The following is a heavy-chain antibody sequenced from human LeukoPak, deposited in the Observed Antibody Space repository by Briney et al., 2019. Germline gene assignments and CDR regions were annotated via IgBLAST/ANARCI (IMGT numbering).Heavy chain of an antibody. CDR2: IIPIFGTA. Sequence: SGGSLRLSCAASGFTFSSYAISWVRQAPGQGLEWMGGIIPIFGTANYAQKFQGRVTITADESTSTAYMELSSLRSEDTAVYYCASTFIAAADPAYYYGMDVWGQGTTVTVSS. CDR3: ASTFIAAADPAYYYGMDV. V-gene: IGHV1-69*01. D-gene: IGHD6-13*01. CDR1: GFTFSSYA. J-gene: IGHJ6*02.